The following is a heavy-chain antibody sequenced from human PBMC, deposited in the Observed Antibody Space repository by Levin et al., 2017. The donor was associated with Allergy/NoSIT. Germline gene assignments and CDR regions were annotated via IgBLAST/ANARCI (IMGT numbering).Heavy chain of an antibody. J-gene: IGHJ4*02. CDR2: IIPILGIA. V-gene: IGHV1-69*02. CDR1: GGTFSSYT. Sequence: KISCKASGGTFSSYTICWVRQAPGQGLEWMGRIIPILGIANYAQKFQGRVTITADKSTSTAYMELSSLRSEDTAVYYCARARGSGDFDYWGQGTLVTVSS. D-gene: IGHD3-10*01. CDR3: ARARGSGDFDY.